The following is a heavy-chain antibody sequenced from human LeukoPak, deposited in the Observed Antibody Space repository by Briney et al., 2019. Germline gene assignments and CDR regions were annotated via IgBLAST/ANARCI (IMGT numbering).Heavy chain of an antibody. CDR3: ARWGRYWQQPGHY. J-gene: IGHJ4*02. V-gene: IGHV4-59*01. D-gene: IGHD6-13*01. CDR2: VYYSGST. CDR1: GGSISPYY. Sequence: NPSETLSLTCSVSGGSISPYYWSWIRQPPRKGLEWIGYVYYSGSTDYNPSLRSRVTISVDTSKNQFSLKLGSVTAADTAVYYCARWGRYWQQPGHYWGQGTLVTVSS.